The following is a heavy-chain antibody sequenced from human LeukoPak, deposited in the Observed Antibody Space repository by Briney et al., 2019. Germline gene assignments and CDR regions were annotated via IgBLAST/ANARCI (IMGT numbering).Heavy chain of an antibody. CDR1: GYTFTSYD. CDR2: MNPNSGNT. Sequence: GASVKVSCKASGYTFTSYDINWMRQATGQGLEWMGWMNPNSGNTGYAQKFQGRVTMTRNTSISTAYMELSSLRSEDTAVYYCARGLSSSWFHDLYYYGMDVWGQGTTVTVSS. V-gene: IGHV1-8*01. CDR3: ARGLSSSWFHDLYYYGMDV. D-gene: IGHD6-13*01. J-gene: IGHJ6*02.